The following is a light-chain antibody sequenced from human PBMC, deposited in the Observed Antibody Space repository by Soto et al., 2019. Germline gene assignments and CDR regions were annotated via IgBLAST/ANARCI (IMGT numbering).Light chain of an antibody. CDR2: AAS. J-gene: IGKJ4*01. CDR1: QSINKY. Sequence: DIQMTQSPSSLSASVGDRVTITCRASQSINKYINWYQQKPGKAPKLLINAASSLQSGVPSRFSGSGSGTDFTLTISNLQPEDVAAYYCQKYNSAPLTFGGGTKVDIK. V-gene: IGKV1-39*01. CDR3: QKYNSAPLT.